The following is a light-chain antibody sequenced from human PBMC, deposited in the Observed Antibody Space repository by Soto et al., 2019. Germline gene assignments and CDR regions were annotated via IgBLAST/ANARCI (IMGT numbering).Light chain of an antibody. CDR2: GAS. J-gene: IGKJ3*01. V-gene: IGKV3-20*01. Sequence: EIVLTQSPGTLSLSPGERATLSCRASQSVSDNHLAWYHQKPGQPPRLLIYGASNRATGIPDRFSGRGSGTDFTLNISRLEPEDVATSFCHHDYRSPIFTFGPGTKVDI. CDR3: HHDYRSPIFT. CDR1: QSVSDNH.